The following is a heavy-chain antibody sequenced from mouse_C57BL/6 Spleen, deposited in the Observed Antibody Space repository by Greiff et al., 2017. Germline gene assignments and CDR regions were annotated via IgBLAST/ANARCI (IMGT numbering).Heavy chain of an antibody. CDR2: SYPRSGNT. Sequence: QVQLKQSGAELARPGASVKLSCKASGYTFTSYGISWVKQRTGQGLEWIGESYPRSGNTYYNEKFKGKATLTADKSSSTAYMELRSLTSEDSAVYFCARSGDGKDAMDDWGQGTSVTVSS. CDR1: GYTFTSYG. J-gene: IGHJ4*01. V-gene: IGHV1-81*01. D-gene: IGHD2-1*01. CDR3: ARSGDGKDAMDD.